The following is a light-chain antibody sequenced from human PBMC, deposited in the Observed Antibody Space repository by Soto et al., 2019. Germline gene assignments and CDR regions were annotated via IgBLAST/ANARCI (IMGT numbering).Light chain of an antibody. Sequence: EIVLTQSPATLSLSPGERATLSCRASQSVSSYLAWYQQKPGQAPRLLIYDASNRATDIPARFSGSGSGTVSITTISSLEAEVFAVYYCQRRGNWPRTFGQGTKLEIK. J-gene: IGKJ2*02. CDR1: QSVSSY. CDR3: QRRGNWPRT. CDR2: DAS. V-gene: IGKV3-11*01.